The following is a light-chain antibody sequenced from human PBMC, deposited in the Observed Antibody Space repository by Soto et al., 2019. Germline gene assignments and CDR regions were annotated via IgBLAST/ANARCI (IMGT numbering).Light chain of an antibody. V-gene: IGKV3-20*01. CDR1: QSVSSSY. Sequence: EIVLTQSPGTLSLSPGERATLSCRASQSVSSSYLAWYQQKPGQAPRLLIYGASSRATGIPDRFSGSGSGTDSTLTISRLEPEDFAVSYCQQYGSSPPTTFGPGTRLVIK. CDR3: QQYGSSPPTT. CDR2: GAS. J-gene: IGKJ5*01.